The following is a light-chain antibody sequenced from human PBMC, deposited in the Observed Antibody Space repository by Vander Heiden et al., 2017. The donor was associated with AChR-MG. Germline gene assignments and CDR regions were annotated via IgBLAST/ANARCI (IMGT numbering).Light chain of an antibody. CDR1: GSNIGTNH. V-gene: IGLV1-47*01. CDR3: ATGDDSRSAWV. CDR2: WSN. Sequence: GQGVTISCSGSGSNIGTNHVYWYQHRPGTAPKLLVYWSNQRPSGVPDRFSGSKSGTSASLAISGVRSEDETDYYCATGDDSRSAWVFGGGTKVTVL. J-gene: IGLJ3*02.